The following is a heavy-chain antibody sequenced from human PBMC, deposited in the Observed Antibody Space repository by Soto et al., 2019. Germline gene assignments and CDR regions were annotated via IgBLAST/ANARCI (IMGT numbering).Heavy chain of an antibody. V-gene: IGHV5-51*01. D-gene: IGHD2-15*01. CDR1: GYSFTSYW. CDR3: ARQDCSGGSCYYSRHYYYGMDV. Sequence: GESLKISCKGSGYSFTSYWIGWVRQVPGRGLEWMGIIYPADSDIRHSPSFQGQVTISVDKSLSTAYLQWSSLKASDTAMYYCARQDCSGGSCYYSRHYYYGMDVWGQGTTVTVSS. CDR2: IYPADSDI. J-gene: IGHJ6*02.